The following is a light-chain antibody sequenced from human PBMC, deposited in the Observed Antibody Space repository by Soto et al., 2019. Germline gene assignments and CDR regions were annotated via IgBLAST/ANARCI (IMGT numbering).Light chain of an antibody. CDR2: AAS. CDR3: QQYSRYPVT. Sequence: DIQMTQSPSSLSASVGDRVTITCRASQDINHYLSWFQQKPGQAPRSLIYAASTLQSGVPSKFSGSGSGTDFPLSISSLQPEDAATYYCQQYSRYPVTFGQGTRLEIK. CDR1: QDINHY. J-gene: IGKJ5*01. V-gene: IGKV1-16*02.